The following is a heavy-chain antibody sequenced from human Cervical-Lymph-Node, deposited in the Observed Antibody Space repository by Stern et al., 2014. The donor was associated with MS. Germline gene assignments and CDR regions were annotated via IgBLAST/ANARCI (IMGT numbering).Heavy chain of an antibody. V-gene: IGHV5-51*01. J-gene: IGHJ6*02. D-gene: IGHD6-6*01. CDR1: GYIFTNYW. CDR2: INPRGSDT. CDR3: ARLEYSSSXXXMDV. Sequence: VQLVQSGAGVKAPGESLKISCKGSGYIFTNYWIAWGRQVPGKGLEWMGIINPRGSDTRWSPSVRGQVTMSSDKSITTAFLLWSSLKASDTGMYYCARLEYSSSXXXMDVWGQGTXVTVS.